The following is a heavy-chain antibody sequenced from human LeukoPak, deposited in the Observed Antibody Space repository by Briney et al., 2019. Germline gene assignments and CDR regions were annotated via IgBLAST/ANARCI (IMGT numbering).Heavy chain of an antibody. V-gene: IGHV3-11*01. D-gene: IGHD3-3*01. CDR1: GFTFSDYY. J-gene: IGHJ6*03. CDR3: ARVVTYYDFWSGYYHYYYMDV. CDR2: ISSSGSTI. Sequence: GGSLRLSCAASGFTFSDYYMSWVRQAPGKGLEWVSYISSSGSTIYYADSVKGRFTISRDNAKNSLYLQMNSLRAEDTAVYYCARVVTYYDFWSGYYHYYYMDVWGKGTTVTVSS.